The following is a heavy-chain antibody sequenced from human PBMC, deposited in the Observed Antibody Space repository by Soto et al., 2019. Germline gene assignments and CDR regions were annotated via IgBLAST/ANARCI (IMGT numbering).Heavy chain of an antibody. CDR2: INHSGST. V-gene: IGHV4-34*01. D-gene: IGHD6-13*01. Sequence: SETLSLTCAVYGRSFSGYYWSWIRQPPGKGLEWIGEINHSGSTNYNPSLKSRVTISVDTSKNQFSLKLSSVTAADTAVYYCAREIAAAGTGLDYWGQGTLVTV. CDR3: AREIAAAGTGLDY. CDR1: GRSFSGYY. J-gene: IGHJ4*02.